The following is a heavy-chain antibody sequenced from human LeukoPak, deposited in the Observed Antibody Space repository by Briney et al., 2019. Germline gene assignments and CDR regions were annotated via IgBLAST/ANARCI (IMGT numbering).Heavy chain of an antibody. Sequence: GASVKVSCKASGYTFTSYGISWVRQAPGQGLEWMGWISAYNGNTNYAQKLQGRVTMTTDTSTSTAYMELRSLRSDDTAVYYCARDVRLELTRNWFDPWGQGTLVTVSS. CDR3: ARDVRLELTRNWFDP. V-gene: IGHV1-18*01. D-gene: IGHD1-7*01. CDR2: ISAYNGNT. CDR1: GYTFTSYG. J-gene: IGHJ5*02.